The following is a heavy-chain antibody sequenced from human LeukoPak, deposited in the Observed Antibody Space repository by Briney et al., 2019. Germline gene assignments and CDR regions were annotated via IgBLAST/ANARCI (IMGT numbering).Heavy chain of an antibody. J-gene: IGHJ4*02. D-gene: IGHD3-9*01. CDR1: GYTFTDYY. V-gene: IGHV1-46*01. Sequence: GASVKVSCKASGYTFTDYYMHWVRQAPGQGLEWMGIINPSGGSTRYAQKFQGRVTMTRDTSTSTVYMELSSLRSDDTAVYYCARDLGPYYDILTGYYLYWGQGTLVTVSS. CDR2: INPSGGST. CDR3: ARDLGPYYDILTGYYLY.